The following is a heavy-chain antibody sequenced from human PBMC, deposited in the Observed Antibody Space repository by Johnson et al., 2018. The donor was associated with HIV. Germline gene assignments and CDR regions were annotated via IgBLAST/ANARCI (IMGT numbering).Heavy chain of an antibody. D-gene: IGHD2-8*01. J-gene: IGHJ3*02. CDR1: GFTFSSYW. CDR3: ARKKGGMVYASDDAFDI. V-gene: IGHV3-7*01. Sequence: VQLVESGGGVVQPGRSLRLSCAASGFTFSSYWMSWVRQAPGKGLEWVANIKQDGSEKYYVDSVKGRFTISRDNAKNSLYLQMNSLRAEDTAVYYCARKKGGMVYASDDAFDIWGQGTMVTVSS. CDR2: IKQDGSEK.